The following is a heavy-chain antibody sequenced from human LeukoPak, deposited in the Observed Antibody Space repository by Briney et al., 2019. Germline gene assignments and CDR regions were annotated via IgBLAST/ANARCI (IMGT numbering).Heavy chain of an antibody. CDR2: IYNSGNT. CDR1: GFTVSSNY. CDR3: VDTGYCSSTSCRAMDV. Sequence: PGGSLRLSCAASGFTVSSNYMSWVRQTPGKGLEWVSLIYNSGNTYYADSVKGRFTISRDNSKNTLYLQMNSLRAEDTAVYYCVDTGYCSSTSCRAMDVWGKGTTVTVSS. D-gene: IGHD2-2*03. V-gene: IGHV3-53*01. J-gene: IGHJ6*03.